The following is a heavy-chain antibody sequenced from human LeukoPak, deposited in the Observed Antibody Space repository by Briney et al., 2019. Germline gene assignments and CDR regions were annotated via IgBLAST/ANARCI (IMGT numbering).Heavy chain of an antibody. J-gene: IGHJ4*02. V-gene: IGHV3-7*01. Sequence: GGSLRLSCAASGFTFSSYWMSWVRQAPGKGLEWVAYMNQDGAKKSYVDSVKGRFTISRDNAKSSLSLQMNSLRAEDTAVYYCTTGTKNDYWGQGTLVTVSS. CDR1: GFTFSSYW. CDR3: TTGTKNDY. CDR2: MNQDGAKK.